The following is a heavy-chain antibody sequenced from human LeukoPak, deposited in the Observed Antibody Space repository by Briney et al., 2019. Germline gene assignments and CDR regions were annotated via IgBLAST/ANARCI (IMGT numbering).Heavy chain of an antibody. D-gene: IGHD3-22*01. CDR3: VRLDSSGYYLYGMDV. V-gene: IGHV3-21*01. Sequence: PGGSLRLSCAASGFTFSSYSMNWVRQAPGKGLEWVSSISSSTSYMYYADSVKGRFTISRDNAKNSLYLQMNSLRAEDTAVYYCVRLDSSGYYLYGMDVWGQGTTVTVSS. CDR2: ISSSTSYM. J-gene: IGHJ6*01. CDR1: GFTFSSYS.